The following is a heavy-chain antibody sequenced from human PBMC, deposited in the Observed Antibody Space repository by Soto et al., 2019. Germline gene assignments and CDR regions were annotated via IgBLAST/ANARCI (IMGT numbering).Heavy chain of an antibody. J-gene: IGHJ4*02. V-gene: IGHV3-23*01. CDR1: GFTFSSYA. D-gene: IGHD2-15*01. CDR3: AKDRDLRYCSGGSCYGGDY. Sequence: EVQLLESGGGLVQPGGSLRLSCAASGFTFSSYAMSWVRQAPGKGLEWVSAISGSGGSTYYADSVKGRFTISRDNSKNTLYLQMNSLRAEDTAVYYCAKDRDLRYCSGGSCYGGDYWGQGTLVTVSS. CDR2: ISGSGGST.